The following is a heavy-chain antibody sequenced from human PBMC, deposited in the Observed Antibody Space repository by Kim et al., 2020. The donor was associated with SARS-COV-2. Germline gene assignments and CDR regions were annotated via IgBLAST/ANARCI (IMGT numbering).Heavy chain of an antibody. V-gene: IGHV3-53*01. CDR2: SGGGT. J-gene: IGHJ4*02. Sequence: SGGGTLYADSVKGRITISRDNTKNTVYLHMHSLRAEDTAVYYCARGEFDFWGPGTRVTVSS. CDR3: ARGEFDF.